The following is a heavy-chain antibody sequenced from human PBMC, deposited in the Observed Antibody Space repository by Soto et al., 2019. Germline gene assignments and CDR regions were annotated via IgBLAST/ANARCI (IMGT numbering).Heavy chain of an antibody. D-gene: IGHD3-10*01. CDR1: GFTFSSYA. CDR3: AKDRPWVRGLLPYYYYYYMDV. CDR2: ISGSGGST. Sequence: GGSLRLSCAASGFTFSSYAMSWVRQAPGKGLEWVSAISGSGGSTYYADSVKGRFTISRDNSKNTLYLQMNSLRAEDTAVYYCAKDRPWVRGLLPYYYYYYMDVWGKGTTVTVSS. J-gene: IGHJ6*03. V-gene: IGHV3-23*01.